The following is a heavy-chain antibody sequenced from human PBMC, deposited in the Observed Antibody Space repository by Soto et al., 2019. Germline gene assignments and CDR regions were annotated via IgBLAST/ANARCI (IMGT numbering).Heavy chain of an antibody. CDR3: ARDTVAGPIDY. CDR2: TYYKSKWYY. V-gene: IGHV6-1*01. J-gene: IGHJ4*02. D-gene: IGHD6-19*01. Sequence: SQTLSLTCAISGDSVSSNSAGWNWVRQTPSRGLEWLGRTYYKSKWYYNSTVSVKSRITINPDTSKNKFSLQLNSVTPEDTAVYYCARDTVAGPIDYWGQGTLVTVSS. CDR1: GDSVSSNSAG.